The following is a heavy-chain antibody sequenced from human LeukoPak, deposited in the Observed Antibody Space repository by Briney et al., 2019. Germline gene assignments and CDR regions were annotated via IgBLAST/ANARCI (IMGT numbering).Heavy chain of an antibody. D-gene: IGHD3-22*01. CDR2: ISYDGSNK. CDR1: GFTFSSYA. Sequence: GGSLRLSCAASGFTFSSYAMHWVRQAPGKGLEWVAVISYDGSNKYYADSVKGRFTISRDNSKNTLYLQMNSLRAEDTAVYYCARGGPLYYYDSSGYYATRDAFDIWGQGTMVSVSS. J-gene: IGHJ3*02. V-gene: IGHV3-30*04. CDR3: ARGGPLYYYDSSGYYATRDAFDI.